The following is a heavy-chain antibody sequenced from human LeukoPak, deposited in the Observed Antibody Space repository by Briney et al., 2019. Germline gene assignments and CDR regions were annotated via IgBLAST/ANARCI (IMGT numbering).Heavy chain of an antibody. CDR3: AKRSLYYYYGMDV. D-gene: IGHD2/OR15-2a*01. J-gene: IGHJ6*02. CDR1: GFTFSSYG. Sequence: GRSLRLSCAASGFTFSSYGMHWVRQAQGKGLEWVAVISYDGSNKYYADSVKGRFSISRDNSKNTLYLQMNSLRAEDTAVYYCAKRSLYYYYGMDVWGQGTTVTVSS. V-gene: IGHV3-30*18. CDR2: ISYDGSNK.